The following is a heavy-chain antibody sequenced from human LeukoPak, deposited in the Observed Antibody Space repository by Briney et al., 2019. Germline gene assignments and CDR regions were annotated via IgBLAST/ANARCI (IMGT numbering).Heavy chain of an antibody. D-gene: IGHD5-24*01. CDR2: ISGSGGST. Sequence: GGSLRLSCAASGFTFSSYAMSWVRPAPGKGLEWVSAISGSGGSTYYADSVKGRFTISRDNSKNTLYLQMNSLRAEDTAVYYCVRDVVEMATITDYYYYGMDVWGQGTTVTVSS. CDR3: VRDVVEMATITDYYYYGMDV. J-gene: IGHJ6*02. CDR1: GFTFSSYA. V-gene: IGHV3-23*01.